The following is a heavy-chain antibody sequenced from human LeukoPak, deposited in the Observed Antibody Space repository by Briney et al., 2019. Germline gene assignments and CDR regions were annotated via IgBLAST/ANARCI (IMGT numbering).Heavy chain of an antibody. D-gene: IGHD2-15*01. CDR2: ISAYNGNT. J-gene: IGHJ6*02. V-gene: IGHV1-18*01. CDR1: GYTFTSYG. CDR3: ARDCSGGSCYDPRHYYYYYGMDV. Sequence: EASVKVSCKASGYTFTSYGISWVRQAPGQGLEWMGWISAYNGNTNYAQKLQGRVTITTDTSTSTAYMGLRSLRSDDTAVYYCARDCSGGSCYDPRHYYYYYGMDVWGQGTTVTVSS.